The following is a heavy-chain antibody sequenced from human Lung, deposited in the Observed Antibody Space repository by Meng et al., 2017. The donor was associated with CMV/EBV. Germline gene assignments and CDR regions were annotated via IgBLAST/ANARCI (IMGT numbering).Heavy chain of an antibody. V-gene: IGHV4-34*01. CDR3: ARAVNDDFWSEYYRSDRIDY. D-gene: IGHD3-3*01. CDR2: INHSGST. CDR1: GGSLSGSY. Sequence: XXXLTXAVYGGSLSGSYWGWIRQTPEKGLEWIGEINHSGSTTYNPSLKSRVTISIDTSKNQFSLKLSSVTAADTAVYYCARAVNDDFWSEYYRSDRIDYWGQGTXVTVSS. J-gene: IGHJ4*02.